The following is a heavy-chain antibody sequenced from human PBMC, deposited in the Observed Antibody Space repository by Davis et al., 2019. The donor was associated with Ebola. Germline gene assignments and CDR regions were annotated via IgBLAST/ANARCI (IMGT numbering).Heavy chain of an antibody. V-gene: IGHV3-30*04. CDR2: VSHSEREK. CDR3: ARAVFHEVLDY. Sequence: GESLKISCAASGFTFRNYAMHWVRQAPGKGLEWVAVVSHSEREKFYADSVKGRFTISRDNSENNLYLQMNSLTADDTAVYYCARAVFHEVLDYWGQGTPVTVSS. CDR1: GFTFRNYA. D-gene: IGHD3-3*01. J-gene: IGHJ4*02.